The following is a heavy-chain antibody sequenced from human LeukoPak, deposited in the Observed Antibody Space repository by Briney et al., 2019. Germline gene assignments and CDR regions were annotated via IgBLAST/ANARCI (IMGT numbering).Heavy chain of an antibody. J-gene: IGHJ4*02. V-gene: IGHV3-48*03. CDR3: ARAPAGYGSGSYYFDY. CDR2: ISSSGSTI. Sequence: QAGGSLRLSCAASGFTFSSYEMNWVRQAPGKGLEGVSYISSSGSTIYYADSVKGRFTISRDNAKNSLYLQMNSLRAEDTAVYYCARAPAGYGSGSYYFDYWGQGTLVTVSS. D-gene: IGHD3-10*01. CDR1: GFTFSSYE.